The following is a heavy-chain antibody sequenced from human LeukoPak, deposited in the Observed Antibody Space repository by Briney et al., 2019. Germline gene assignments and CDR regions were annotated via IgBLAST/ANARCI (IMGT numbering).Heavy chain of an antibody. CDR2: IYYSGST. CDR3: ARGSLYYDFWSGPDIPNWFDP. J-gene: IGHJ5*02. V-gene: IGHV4-30-4*01. CDR1: GGSLSSGDYY. Sequence: SETLSLTCTVSGGSLSSGDYYWSWLRQPPGTGLEWIGYIYYSGSTYYNPSLKSRVTISVDTSKNQFSLKLSSVTAADTAVYYCARGSLYYDFWSGPDIPNWFDPWGQGTLVTVSS. D-gene: IGHD3-3*01.